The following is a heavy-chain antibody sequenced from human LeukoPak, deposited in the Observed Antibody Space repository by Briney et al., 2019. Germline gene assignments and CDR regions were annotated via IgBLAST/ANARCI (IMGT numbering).Heavy chain of an antibody. CDR2: ISGSGGST. Sequence: GGSLRLSCAASGFTFSSYSMNWVRQAPGKGLEWVSAISGSGGSTYYADSVKGRFTISRDNSKNTLYLQMNSLRAEDTAVYYCAKTPLYSSSWYYFDYWGQGTLVTVSS. J-gene: IGHJ4*02. D-gene: IGHD6-13*01. V-gene: IGHV3-23*01. CDR3: AKTPLYSSSWYYFDY. CDR1: GFTFSSYS.